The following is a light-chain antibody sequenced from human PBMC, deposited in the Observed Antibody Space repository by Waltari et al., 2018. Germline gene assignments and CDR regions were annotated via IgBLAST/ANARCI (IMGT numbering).Light chain of an antibody. CDR2: GAS. J-gene: IGKJ2*01. CDR3: EQSYTTPHT. Sequence: DIQMTQSPSSLSASVGDRVTITCRASQSITKFLNWYQQKPGKAPNLLIYGASSLQSGAPSRFSGSGSGTHFTLTISSLQPEDFATYYCEQSYTTPHTFGQGTKLEIK. CDR1: QSITKF. V-gene: IGKV1-39*01.